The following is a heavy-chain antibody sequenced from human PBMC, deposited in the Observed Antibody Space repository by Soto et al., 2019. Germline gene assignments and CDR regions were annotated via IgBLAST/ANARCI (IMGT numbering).Heavy chain of an antibody. D-gene: IGHD3-9*01. CDR3: ARDIFYGMDV. V-gene: IGHV1-18*01. CDR2: ISANNGNT. CDR1: GYTLSSYG. Sequence: QVQLVQSVAEVKKPGASVKVSCKASGYTLSSYGISWVRQAPGQGLEWMGWISANNGNTNYAQKRQGRVTMTTETTTITVYNELRSLRSDDTAVYYCARDIFYGMDVWGPGTPVTVSS. J-gene: IGHJ6*02.